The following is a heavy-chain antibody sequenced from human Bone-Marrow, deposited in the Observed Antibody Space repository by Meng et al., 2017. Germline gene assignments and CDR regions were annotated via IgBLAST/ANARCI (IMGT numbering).Heavy chain of an antibody. CDR3: ARYRPIIYDILTGQGPRAAFDI. Sequence: SETLSLTCTVSGGSISSYYWSWIRQPPGKGLEWIGYIYYSGSTNYNPSLKSRVTISVDTSKNQFSLKLSSVTAADTAVYYCARYRPIIYDILTGQGPRAAFDIWGQGKMVTVSS. CDR1: GGSISSYY. V-gene: IGHV4-59*01. J-gene: IGHJ3*02. D-gene: IGHD3-9*01. CDR2: IYYSGST.